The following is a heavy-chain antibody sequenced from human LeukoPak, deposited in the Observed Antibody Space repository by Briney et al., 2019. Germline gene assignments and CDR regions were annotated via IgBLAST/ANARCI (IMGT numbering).Heavy chain of an antibody. CDR1: GFTFSDFT. CDR2: IRKDGSEK. D-gene: IGHD1-14*01. CDR3: ARERPKYNSWYFMDV. Sequence: GGSLILSCAASGFTFSDFTMTWVRQAPGKGLEWVANIRKDGSEKDSVDSVKGRFTISRDNAKNSLHLQMNSLRAEDTAVYYCARERPKYNSWYFMDVWGKGPRSPSPQ. V-gene: IGHV3-7*01. J-gene: IGHJ6*01.